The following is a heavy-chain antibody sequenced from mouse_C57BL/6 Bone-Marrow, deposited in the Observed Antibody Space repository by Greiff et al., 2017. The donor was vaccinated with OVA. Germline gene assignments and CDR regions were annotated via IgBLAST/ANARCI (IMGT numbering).Heavy chain of an antibody. Sequence: EVKLVESGGGLVQPGGSLKLSCAASGFTFSDYGMAWVRQAPRKGPEWVAFISNLAYSLYYADTVTGRFTISRENAKNTLYLEMSSLRSEDTAMYYCASTVGEAWFAYWGQGTLVTVSA. V-gene: IGHV5-15*01. CDR1: GFTFSDYG. CDR3: ASTVGEAWFAY. J-gene: IGHJ3*01. CDR2: ISNLAYSL. D-gene: IGHD1-1*01.